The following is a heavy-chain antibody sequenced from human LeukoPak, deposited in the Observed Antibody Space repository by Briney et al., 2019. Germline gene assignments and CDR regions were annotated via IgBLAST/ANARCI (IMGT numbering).Heavy chain of an antibody. V-gene: IGHV4-39*01. CDR3: ARVEAAVAGFDY. J-gene: IGHJ4*02. D-gene: IGHD6-19*01. CDR1: GGSISSSSYY. CDR2: IYYSGST. Sequence: PSETLSLTCTVSGGSISSSSYYWGWIRQPPGKGLEWIGSIYYSGSTYYNPSLKSRVTISVDTSKNQFSLKLSSLTAADTAVYYCARVEAAVAGFDYWGQGTLVTVSS.